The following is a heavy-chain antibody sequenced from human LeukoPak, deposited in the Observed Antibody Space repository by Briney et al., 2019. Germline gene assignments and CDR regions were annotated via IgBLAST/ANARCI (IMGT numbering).Heavy chain of an antibody. Sequence: GGSLRLSCVVSGLTFSSSSMNWVRQAPGKGLEWVATINQNGGVKYYVDSVKGRFTISRDNAKTSLFLQMNSLRIDDTAMYYCTRTVNSASDFWGQGTLVTVSS. CDR3: TRTVNSASDF. J-gene: IGHJ4*02. V-gene: IGHV3-7*03. CDR2: INQNGGVK. D-gene: IGHD4-23*01. CDR1: GLTFSSSS.